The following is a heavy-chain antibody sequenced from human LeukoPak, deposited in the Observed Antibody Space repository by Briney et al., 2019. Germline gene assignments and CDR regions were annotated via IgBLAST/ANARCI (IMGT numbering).Heavy chain of an antibody. CDR2: ISGSGGTT. J-gene: IGHJ4*02. CDR1: GFTFDDYA. V-gene: IGHV3-23*01. D-gene: IGHD3-10*01. CDR3: AKASAVRGVIPTYYFDY. Sequence: GRSLRLSCAASGFTFDDYAMHWVRQAPGKGLVWVSTISGSGGTTYYTGSVKGRFTISRDNSKNTLYVQMNSLRAEDTAVYYCAKASAVRGVIPTYYFDYWGQGALVTVSS.